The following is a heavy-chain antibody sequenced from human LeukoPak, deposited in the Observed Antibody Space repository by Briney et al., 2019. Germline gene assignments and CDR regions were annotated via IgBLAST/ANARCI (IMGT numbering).Heavy chain of an antibody. J-gene: IGHJ4*02. Sequence: PGGSLRLSCAASGFTFSSYAMHWVRQAPGKGLERVAVISYDGSNKYYADSVKGRFTISRDNSKNTLYLQMNSLRAEDTAVYYCAREQAYYFDYWGQGTLVTVSS. V-gene: IGHV3-30-3*01. CDR1: GFTFSSYA. CDR2: ISYDGSNK. CDR3: AREQAYYFDY.